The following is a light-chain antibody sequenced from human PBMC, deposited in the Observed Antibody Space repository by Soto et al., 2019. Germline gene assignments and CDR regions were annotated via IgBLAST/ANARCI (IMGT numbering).Light chain of an antibody. CDR1: TGAVTSGHY. CDR3: LLSYSGAHV. V-gene: IGLV7-46*01. J-gene: IGLJ1*01. CDR2: DTR. Sequence: QAVVTQEPSLTLSPGGTVTLTCGSSTGAVTSGHYPYWFQQKPGQAPRTLIYDTRNKHSWTPARFSGSLLGGKAALTLSGAQPEDEAEYYCLLSYSGAHVFGTGTKVTV.